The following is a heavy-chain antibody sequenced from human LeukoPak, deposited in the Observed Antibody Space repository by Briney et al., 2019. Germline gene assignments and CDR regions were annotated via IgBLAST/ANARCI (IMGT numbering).Heavy chain of an antibody. CDR3: ARDLGSSIDY. Sequence: ASVKVSCKTSGYTFTGYYMHWVRQAPGQGLEWMGWIYPNSGGTKYAQKFQGRVTMTRDTSISTAYMELSRLRSDDTAVYYCARDLGSSIDYWGQGTLVTVSS. CDR2: IYPNSGGT. V-gene: IGHV1-2*02. D-gene: IGHD6-13*01. J-gene: IGHJ4*02. CDR1: GYTFTGYY.